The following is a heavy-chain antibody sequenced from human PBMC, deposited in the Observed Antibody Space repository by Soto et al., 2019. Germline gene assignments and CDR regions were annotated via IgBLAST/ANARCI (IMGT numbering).Heavy chain of an antibody. Sequence: PGGSLRLACAASGFTFSSYAMSWVRQAPGKGLEWVSAISGSGGSTYYADSVKGRFTISRDNSKNTLYLQMNSLRAEDTAVYYWMCYTTHQAAEIHYWGQGIRVTGSS. CDR3: MCYTTHQAAEIHY. CDR1: GFTFSSYA. V-gene: IGHV3-23*01. D-gene: IGHD3-16*02. CDR2: ISGSGGST. J-gene: IGHJ4*02.